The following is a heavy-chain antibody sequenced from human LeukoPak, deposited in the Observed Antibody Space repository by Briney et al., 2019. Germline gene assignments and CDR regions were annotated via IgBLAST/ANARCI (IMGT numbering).Heavy chain of an antibody. CDR3: ARDLTRWGCDP. CDR2: IYYSGST. CDR1: GGSISSYY. J-gene: IGHJ5*02. D-gene: IGHD4-11*01. Sequence: SETLSLTCTVSGGSISSYYWSWIRQPPGKGLEWIGYIYYSGSTNYNPSLKSRVTISVDTSKNQFSLKLSSVTAADTAVYYCARDLTRWGCDPWGQGTLVTVSS. V-gene: IGHV4-59*01.